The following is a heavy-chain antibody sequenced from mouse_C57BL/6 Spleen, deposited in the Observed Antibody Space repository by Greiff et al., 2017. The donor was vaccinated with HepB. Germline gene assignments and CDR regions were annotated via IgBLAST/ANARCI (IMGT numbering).Heavy chain of an antibody. D-gene: IGHD2-2*01. Sequence: QVQLQQSGPELVKPGASVKISCKASGYAFSSSWMNWVKQRPGKGLEWIGRISPGDGDTNYNGKFKGKATLTADKSSSTAYMQLSSLTSEDSAVYFCARGGLRRGGFDYWGQGTTLTVSS. CDR2: ISPGDGDT. CDR1: GYAFSSSW. V-gene: IGHV1-82*01. J-gene: IGHJ2*01. CDR3: ARGGLRRGGFDY.